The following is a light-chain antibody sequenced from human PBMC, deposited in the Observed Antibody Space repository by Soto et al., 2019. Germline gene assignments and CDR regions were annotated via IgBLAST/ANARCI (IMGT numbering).Light chain of an antibody. V-gene: IGKV3-20*01. CDR1: QCLXGNY. Sequence: IVLTKSPCGLSLSPGEGATLSCRASQCLXGNYLAWYWQKPGQAPWILIYGASSRATGIPEMFSGSGSGTDFTITISRLEPQDAAMYCCQQYVIPGTFGQGTRLEIK. J-gene: IGKJ5*01. CDR2: GAS. CDR3: QQYVIPGT.